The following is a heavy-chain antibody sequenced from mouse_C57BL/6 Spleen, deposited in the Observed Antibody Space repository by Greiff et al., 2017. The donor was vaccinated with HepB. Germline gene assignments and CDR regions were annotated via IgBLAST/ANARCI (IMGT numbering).Heavy chain of an antibody. CDR2: IDPSDSYT. J-gene: IGHJ4*01. CDR1: GYTFTSYW. Sequence: QVQLQQPGAELVRPGTSVKLSCKASGYTFTSYWMHWVKQRPGQGLEWIGVIDPSDSYTNYNQKFKGKATLTVDTSSSTAYMQLSSLTSEASAVYYCARATTVVDYYAMDYWGQGTSVTVSS. D-gene: IGHD1-1*01. CDR3: ARATTVVDYYAMDY. V-gene: IGHV1-59*01.